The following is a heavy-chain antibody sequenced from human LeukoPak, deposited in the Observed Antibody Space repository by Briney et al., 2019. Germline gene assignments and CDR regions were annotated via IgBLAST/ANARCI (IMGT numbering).Heavy chain of an antibody. J-gene: IGHJ5*02. V-gene: IGHV5-51*01. CDR1: GYSFISYW. D-gene: IGHD6-13*01. CDR3: ARRSIAAAGTWWFDP. CDR2: IYPGDSDT. Sequence: GESLKISCKGSGYSFISYWIGWVRQMHGKGLEWMGIIYPGDSDTRYSPSFQGQVTISADKSVSTAYLQWSSLKASDTAMYYCARRSIAAAGTWWFDPWGQGTLVTVSS.